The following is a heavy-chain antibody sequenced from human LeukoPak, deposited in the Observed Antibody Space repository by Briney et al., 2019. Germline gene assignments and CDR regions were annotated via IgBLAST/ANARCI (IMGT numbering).Heavy chain of an antibody. CDR3: ARDRVHCSSTSCYKGDVFDY. V-gene: IGHV4-4*07. CDR2: IYTSGST. D-gene: IGHD2-2*02. CDR1: VGSISSYY. Sequence: SETRSLTCTVSVGSISSYYWSWIRQPAGKGLEWIGRIYTSGSTNYNPSLKSRVTMSVDTSKNQFSLKLSSVTAADTAVYYCARDRVHCSSTSCYKGDVFDYWGQGTLVTVSS. J-gene: IGHJ4*02.